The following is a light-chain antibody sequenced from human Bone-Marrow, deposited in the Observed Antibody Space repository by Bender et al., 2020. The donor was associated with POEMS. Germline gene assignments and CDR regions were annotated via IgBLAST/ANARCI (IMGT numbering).Light chain of an antibody. Sequence: QSALTQPRSVSGSPGQSVTISCTGTSSDVGRYDYVSWYQHHPGKAPKLMISEVTKRPSGVPDRFSGSKSGNTASLTISGLQTEDEADYYCCSYADSKTWVFGGGTQLTVL. CDR1: SSDVGRYDY. CDR3: CSYADSKTWV. V-gene: IGLV2-11*01. J-gene: IGLJ3*02. CDR2: EVT.